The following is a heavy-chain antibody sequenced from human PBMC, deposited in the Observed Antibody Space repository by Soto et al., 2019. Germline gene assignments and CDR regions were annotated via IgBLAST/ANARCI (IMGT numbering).Heavy chain of an antibody. J-gene: IGHJ6*02. V-gene: IGHV4-39*01. CDR3: ARSARPEYYYYGMDV. D-gene: IGHD6-6*01. CDR1: CGSISSCNYY. CDR2: IYYSGST. Sequence: SETLSLTCTVSCGSISSCNYYWGRIRQPPGKGLEWIGSIYYSGSTYYNPSLKSRVTISVDTSKNQFSLKLSSVTAADTAVYYCARSARPEYYYYGMDVWGQGTTVT.